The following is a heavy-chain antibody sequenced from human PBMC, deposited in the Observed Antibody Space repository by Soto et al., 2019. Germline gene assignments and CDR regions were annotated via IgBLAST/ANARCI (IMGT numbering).Heavy chain of an antibody. CDR1: GGTFSSYA. Sequence: QVQLVQSGAEVKKPGSSVKVSCKASGGTFSSYAISWVRQAPGQGLEWMGGIIPTFGTANYAQKFQGRVTITADEFTSTVYMERSSLRSEDKAVYYCARVVWVLKGYSSSPRGVDVWGQCPTVTVSS. D-gene: IGHD6-13*01. V-gene: IGHV1-69*01. J-gene: IGHJ6*02. CDR2: IIPTFGTA. CDR3: ARVVWVLKGYSSSPRGVDV.